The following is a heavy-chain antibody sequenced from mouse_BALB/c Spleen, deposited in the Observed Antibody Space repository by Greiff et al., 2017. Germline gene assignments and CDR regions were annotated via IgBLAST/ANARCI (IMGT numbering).Heavy chain of an antibody. Sequence: EVQLVESGGGLVKPGGSLKLSCAASGFTFSSYAMSWVRQTPEKRLEWVATISSGGSYTYYPDSVKGRFTISRDNAKNTLYLQMSSLRSEDTAMYYCARPSTMITTGYFDYWGQGTTLTVSS. V-gene: IGHV5-9-3*01. J-gene: IGHJ2*01. D-gene: IGHD2-4*01. CDR2: ISSGGSYT. CDR1: GFTFSSYA. CDR3: ARPSTMITTGYFDY.